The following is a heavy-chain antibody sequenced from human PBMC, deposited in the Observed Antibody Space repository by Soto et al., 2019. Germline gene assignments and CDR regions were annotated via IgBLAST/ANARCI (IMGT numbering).Heavy chain of an antibody. CDR1: GGTFSSYA. V-gene: IGHV1-69*01. CDR3: ARAALDGYNRPLAY. CDR2: IIPIFGTA. Sequence: QVQLVQSGAEVKKPGSSVKVSCKASGGTFSSYAISWVRQAPGQVLEWMGGIIPIFGTANYAQKFQGRVTITADESTSTAYMELSSLRSEDTAVYYCARAALDGYNRPLAYWGQGTLVTVSS. J-gene: IGHJ4*02. D-gene: IGHD5-12*01.